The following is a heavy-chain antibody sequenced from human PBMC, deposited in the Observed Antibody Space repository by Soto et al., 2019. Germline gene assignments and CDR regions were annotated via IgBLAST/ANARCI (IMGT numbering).Heavy chain of an antibody. CDR2: TCRYGREL. V-gene: IGHV3-74*01. Sequence: LRLSCAASGFTFSTYCMHWVRHTPGTGLVWVSRTCRYGRELYYADSVKGRFTISRDDAKNTLYLQMDSLRVEDTGIYYCVRGTTAWRGMDYWGQGALVTVSS. J-gene: IGHJ4*02. CDR3: VRGTTAWRGMDY. D-gene: IGHD1-1*01. CDR1: GFTFSTYC.